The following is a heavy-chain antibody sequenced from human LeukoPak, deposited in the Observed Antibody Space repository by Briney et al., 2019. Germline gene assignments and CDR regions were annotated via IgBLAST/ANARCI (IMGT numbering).Heavy chain of an antibody. CDR3: AKVLSSSWGYFGF. V-gene: IGHV3-30*02. Sequence: GGSLRLSCAASGFTFSSYGMHWVRQAPGKGLEWVAFIRNDGGDKYYADSVKGRFTISRDNSKNTLYLQMNSLKAEDTAVYYCAKVLSSSWGYFGFWGQGTLVTVSS. J-gene: IGHJ4*02. CDR2: IRNDGGDK. CDR1: GFTFSSYG. D-gene: IGHD6-13*01.